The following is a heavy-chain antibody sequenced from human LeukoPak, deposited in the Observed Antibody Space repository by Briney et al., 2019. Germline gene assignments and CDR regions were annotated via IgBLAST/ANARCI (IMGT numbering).Heavy chain of an antibody. CDR2: MNPNSGNT. J-gene: IGHJ6*02. CDR3: ARILDFWSVPTPSYYYGMDV. CDR1: GYTFTSYD. V-gene: IGHV1-8*01. D-gene: IGHD3-3*01. Sequence: ASVKVSCKASGYTFTSYDINWVRQATGQGLEWMGWMNPNSGNTGYAQKFQGRVTMTRNTSISTAYMELSSLRSEDTAVYYCARILDFWSVPTPSYYYGMDVWGQGTTVTVSS.